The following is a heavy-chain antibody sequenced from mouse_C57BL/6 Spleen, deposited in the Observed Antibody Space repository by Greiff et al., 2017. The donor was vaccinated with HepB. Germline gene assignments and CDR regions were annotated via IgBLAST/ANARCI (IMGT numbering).Heavy chain of an antibody. D-gene: IGHD1-1*01. Sequence: EVQVVESGGDLVKPGGSLKLSCAASGFTFSSYGMSWVRQTPDKRLEWVATISSGGSYTYYPDSVKGRFAISRDNAKNTLYLQMSSLKSEDTAMYYCARPICYGSILYYAMDYWGQGTSVTVSS. CDR3: ARPICYGSILYYAMDY. V-gene: IGHV5-6*01. CDR1: GFTFSSYG. J-gene: IGHJ4*01. CDR2: ISSGGSYT.